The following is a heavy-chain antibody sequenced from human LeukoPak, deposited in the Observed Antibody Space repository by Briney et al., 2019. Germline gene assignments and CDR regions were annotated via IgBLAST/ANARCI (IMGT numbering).Heavy chain of an antibody. CDR3: ARTYSSDWFEYYFDY. D-gene: IGHD6-13*01. CDR1: GASINIYY. CDR2: IYTSGST. J-gene: IGHJ4*02. Sequence: SSETLSLTCTVSGASINIYYWSWVRRPAGKGLEWIGRIYTSGSTNYNPSLKSRVTMSIDTSKNQYSLNLNSVPAADTAVYYCARTYSSDWFEYYFDYWGQGTLVTVSS. V-gene: IGHV4-4*07.